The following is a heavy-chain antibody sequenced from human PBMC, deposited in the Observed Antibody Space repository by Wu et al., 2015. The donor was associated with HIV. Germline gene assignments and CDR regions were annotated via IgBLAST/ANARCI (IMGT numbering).Heavy chain of an antibody. V-gene: IGHV1-18*01. CDR1: VTPFTSYG. D-gene: IGHD2-2*01. CDR2: ISAYNGNT. Sequence: QVQLVQSGAEVKKPGASSEGLLQGFVVTPFTSYGISWVRQAPGQGLEWMGWISAYNGNTNYAQKLQGRVTMTTDTSTSTAYMELRSLGSDDTAVYYCARRGVTQTIVVVPAARGNYYYYMDVWGKGTTVTVSS. J-gene: IGHJ6*03. CDR3: ARRGVTQTIVVVPAARGNYYYYMDV.